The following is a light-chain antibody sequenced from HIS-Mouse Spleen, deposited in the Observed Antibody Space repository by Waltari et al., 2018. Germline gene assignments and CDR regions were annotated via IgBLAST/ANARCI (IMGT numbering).Light chain of an antibody. J-gene: IGKJ1*01. CDR2: AAS. V-gene: IGKV1-9*01. CDR3: KQLNSYPQT. Sequence: DIQLTQSPSFLSASVGDRVTITCRASQGISSYLAWYQQKPGKAPKLLIYAASTLQSGVPARFSGSGSGTEFTLTLSRLQPEDVATYYCKQLNSYPQTFGQGTKEEIK. CDR1: QGISSY.